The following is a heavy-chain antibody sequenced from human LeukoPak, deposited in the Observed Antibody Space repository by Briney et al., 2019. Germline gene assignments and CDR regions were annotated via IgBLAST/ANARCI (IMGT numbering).Heavy chain of an antibody. D-gene: IGHD1-26*01. V-gene: IGHV3-48*03. CDR1: GFTFSSYE. Sequence: PGGSLRLSCAASGFTFSSYEMNWVRQAPGKGLEWVSYISSSGSTIYYADSVKGRFTISRDNAKNSLSLQMNSLRAEDTAVYYCAGDEGRATNLFDYWGQGTLVTVSS. CDR3: AGDEGRATNLFDY. J-gene: IGHJ4*02. CDR2: ISSSGSTI.